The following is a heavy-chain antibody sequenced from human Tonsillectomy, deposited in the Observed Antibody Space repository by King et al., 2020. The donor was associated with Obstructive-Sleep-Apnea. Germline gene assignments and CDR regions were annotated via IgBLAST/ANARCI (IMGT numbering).Heavy chain of an antibody. CDR2: IIPNSGGT. CDR3: ARDRPPAYGAGSKTWFGP. CDR1: GYTFTDYY. J-gene: IGHJ5*02. D-gene: IGHD4/OR15-4a*01. Sequence: VQLVESGAEVKKPGASVKVSCKASGYTFTDYYMHWVRQAPGQGLEWMGWIIPNSGGTNYAQKFQGRVTMTRDTSISTAYMELSRLTSDDTAVYYCARDRPPAYGAGSKTWFGPWGQGTLVTVSS. V-gene: IGHV1-2*02.